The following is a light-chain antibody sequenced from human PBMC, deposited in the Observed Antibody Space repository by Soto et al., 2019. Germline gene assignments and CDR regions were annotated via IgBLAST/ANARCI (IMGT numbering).Light chain of an antibody. V-gene: IGLV2-14*01. Sequence: QSALNQPASVSGSPGQSITISCTGTSSDVGGYNYVTWYQHHPGKAPKLMIYDVSNRPSGVSNRFSDSKSVNTASLTISALQADDEADYYCSSYTTSSTRVFGSGTKLTVL. CDR3: SSYTTSSTRV. CDR1: SSDVGGYNY. CDR2: DVS. J-gene: IGLJ1*01.